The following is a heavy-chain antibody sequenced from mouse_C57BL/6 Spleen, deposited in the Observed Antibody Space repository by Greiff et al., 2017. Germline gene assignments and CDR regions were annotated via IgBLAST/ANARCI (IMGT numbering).Heavy chain of an antibody. D-gene: IGHD2-4*01. CDR1: GFTFSNYW. CDR3: TGLVYDYDADYYAMDY. J-gene: IGHJ4*01. CDR2: IRLKSDNYAT. Sequence: EVMLVESGGGLVQPGGSMKLSCVASGFTFSNYWMNWVRQSPEKGLEWVAQIRLKSDNYATHYAESVKGRFTISRDDSKSSVYLQMNNLRAEDTGIYYCTGLVYDYDADYYAMDYWGQGTSVTVSS. V-gene: IGHV6-3*01.